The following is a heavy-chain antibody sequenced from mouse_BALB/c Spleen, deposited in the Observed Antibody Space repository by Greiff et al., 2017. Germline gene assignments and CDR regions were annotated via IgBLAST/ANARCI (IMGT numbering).Heavy chain of an antibody. D-gene: IGHD2-1*01. Sequence: VQLQQSGTVLARPGASVKMSCKASGYSFTSYWMHWVKQRPGQGLEWIGAIYPGNSDTSYNQKFKGKAKLTAVTSASTAYMELSSLTNEDSAVYYCTRQGFYGNYGGYYAMDYWGQGTSVTVSS. J-gene: IGHJ4*01. CDR1: GYSFTSYW. CDR2: IYPGNSDT. CDR3: TRQGFYGNYGGYYAMDY. V-gene: IGHV1-5*01.